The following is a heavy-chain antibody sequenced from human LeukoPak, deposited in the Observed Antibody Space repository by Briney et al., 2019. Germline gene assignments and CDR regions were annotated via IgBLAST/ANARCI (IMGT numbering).Heavy chain of an antibody. V-gene: IGHV1-24*01. CDR3: ATAPKYYYDSSGYYYSDY. CDR2: FYPEDGET. Sequence: GASVKVSCKVSGYTLTELSMHWVRQAPGKGLEWMGGFYPEDGETIYAQKFQGRVTMTEDTSTDTAYMGLSSLRSEDTAVYYCATAPKYYYDSSGYYYSDYWGQGTLVTVSS. D-gene: IGHD3-22*01. CDR1: GYTLTELS. J-gene: IGHJ4*02.